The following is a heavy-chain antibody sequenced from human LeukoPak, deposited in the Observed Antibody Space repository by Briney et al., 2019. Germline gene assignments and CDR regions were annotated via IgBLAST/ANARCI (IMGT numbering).Heavy chain of an antibody. CDR2: IYYSGST. Sequence: SQTLSLTCTVSGGSISSGGYYWSWIRQHPGKGLEWIGYIYYSGSTYYNPSLKSRVTISVDTSKNQFSLKVSSVTAADTAVYYCARRGGSGRSFDYWGQGTLVTVSS. D-gene: IGHD3-10*01. CDR1: GGSISSGGYY. CDR3: ARRGGSGRSFDY. V-gene: IGHV4-31*03. J-gene: IGHJ4*02.